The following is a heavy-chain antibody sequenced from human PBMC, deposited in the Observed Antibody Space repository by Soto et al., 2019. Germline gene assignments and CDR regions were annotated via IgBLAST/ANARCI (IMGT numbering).Heavy chain of an antibody. D-gene: IGHD6-6*01. V-gene: IGHV1-69*13. CDR1: GGTFSSYA. CDR3: ARELQRGRIAARPINYYYGMDV. CDR2: IIPIFGTA. Sequence: GASVKVSCKASGGTFSSYAISWVRQAPGQGLEWMGGIIPIFGTANYAQKFQGRVTITADESTSTAYMELSSLRSEDTAVYYCARELQRGRIAARPINYYYGMDVWGQGTTVTVSS. J-gene: IGHJ6*02.